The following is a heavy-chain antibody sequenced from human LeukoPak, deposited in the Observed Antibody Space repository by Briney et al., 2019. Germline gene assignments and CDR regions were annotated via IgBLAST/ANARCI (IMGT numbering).Heavy chain of an antibody. Sequence: PSETLSLTCAVSGYSISSGYCWGWIRQPPGKGLEWIGSMSHNRGTYYNPSLKSRVTISMDTSKNQFSLRLSSVTAADTAVYYCASYYASGVSAYNYYGMDVWGKGTTVTVSS. V-gene: IGHV4-38-2*01. CDR2: MSHNRGT. J-gene: IGHJ6*04. CDR1: GYSISSGYC. D-gene: IGHD3-10*01. CDR3: ASYYASGVSAYNYYGMDV.